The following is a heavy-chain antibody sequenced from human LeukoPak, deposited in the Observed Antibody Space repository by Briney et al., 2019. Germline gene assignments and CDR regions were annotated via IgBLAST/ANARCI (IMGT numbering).Heavy chain of an antibody. Sequence: GGSLRLSCAASGFTFSSYWLHWVRQAPGKGLVGVSRINSDGSSTAYADSVKGRFTISRDNAKNTLYLQVNSLRAEDTAVYYCVRATLIRGVPDSGDWGQGTLVTVSS. CDR3: VRATLIRGVPDSGD. V-gene: IGHV3-74*01. D-gene: IGHD3-10*01. CDR1: GFTFSSYW. J-gene: IGHJ4*02. CDR2: INSDGSST.